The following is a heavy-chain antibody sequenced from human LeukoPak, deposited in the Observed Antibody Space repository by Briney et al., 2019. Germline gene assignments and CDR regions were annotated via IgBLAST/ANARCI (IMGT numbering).Heavy chain of an antibody. Sequence: GGSLRLSCAASGFIFSSYAMSWVRQAPGKGLEWVSYISSTGSHTTYADSVKGRFTISRDNAKNSLSLQVNSLRADDTAVYYCARVGSLAAAGTPDYWGQGTLVTVSS. J-gene: IGHJ4*02. D-gene: IGHD6-13*01. CDR3: ARVGSLAAAGTPDY. CDR1: GFIFSSYA. V-gene: IGHV3-11*06. CDR2: ISSTGSHT.